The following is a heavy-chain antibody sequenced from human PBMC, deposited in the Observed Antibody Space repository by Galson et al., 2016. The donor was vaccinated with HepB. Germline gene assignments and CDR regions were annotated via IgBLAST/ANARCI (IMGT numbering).Heavy chain of an antibody. J-gene: IGHJ4*02. D-gene: IGHD1-1*01. Sequence: SLRLSCAASGFTFNSYAMHWVRQAPGKGLEWVSGISAGGGSTYYADSVKGRFTISRDNSKSTLFVQMKSLRADDTAVYYCAKDRLWQITTFDSWGQGTLVTVSS. CDR1: GFTFNSYA. CDR2: ISAGGGST. V-gene: IGHV3-23*01. CDR3: AKDRLWQITTFDS.